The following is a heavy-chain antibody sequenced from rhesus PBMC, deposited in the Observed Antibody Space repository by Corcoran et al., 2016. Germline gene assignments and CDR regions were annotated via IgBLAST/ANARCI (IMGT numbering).Heavy chain of an antibody. Sequence: QVQLQESGPGLVKPSETLSLTCAVSGGSLSDDYYWGWIRQPPGKGLEWIGYIYGSGGGTNYNPSLKNRVTISIDTSKNQFSLKLSSVTAADTAVYYCAREGVAVFDYWGQGVLVTVSS. CDR1: GGSLSDDYY. CDR3: AREGVAVFDY. D-gene: IGHD3-34*01. V-gene: IGHV4-106*01. J-gene: IGHJ4*01. CDR2: IYGSGGGT.